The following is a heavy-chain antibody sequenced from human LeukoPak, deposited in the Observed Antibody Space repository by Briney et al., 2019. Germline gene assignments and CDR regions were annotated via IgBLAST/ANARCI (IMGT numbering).Heavy chain of an antibody. V-gene: IGHV3-7*01. J-gene: IGHJ4*02. CDR3: SRGGNHDLDY. CDR1: GFTFSRYW. Sequence: GGSLRLSCAASGFTFSRYWMSWVRQAPGKGLECVANIKEDGSEKYYVDSVKGRFTISRDNAKNSLYQQMNSLRVEDTAIYYCSRGGNHDLDYWGQGTLVTVSS. D-gene: IGHD1-26*01. CDR2: IKEDGSEK.